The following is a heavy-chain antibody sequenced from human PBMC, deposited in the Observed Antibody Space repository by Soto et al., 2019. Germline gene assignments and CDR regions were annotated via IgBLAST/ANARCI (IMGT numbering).Heavy chain of an antibody. CDR3: AHNPTVIDYFDF. CDR1: GFSLNTTAMG. V-gene: IGHV2-5*02. CDR2: IYWDDDK. D-gene: IGHD2-21*01. J-gene: IGHJ4*02. Sequence: QITLKESGPTLVKPTQTLTLTCTFSGFSLNTTAMGVAWVRQPPGKALEWLALIYWDDDKRYNPSLQSRLTLHKDTAKNQVVLTMTNMEPVDTATSLCAHNPTVIDYFDFRGQGTLVTVSS.